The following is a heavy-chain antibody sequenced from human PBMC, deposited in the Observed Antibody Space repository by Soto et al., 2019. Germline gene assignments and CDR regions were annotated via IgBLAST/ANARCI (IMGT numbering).Heavy chain of an antibody. CDR3: TRRNYYDSSRRWAFDI. CDR2: IRSKANSYAT. J-gene: IGHJ3*02. Sequence: PGGSLRLSCAASGFTFSGSAMHWVRQASGKGLEWVGRIRSKANSYATAYAASVKGRFTISRDDSKNTAYLQMNSLKTEDTAVYYCTRRNYYDSSRRWAFDIWGQGTMVTVSS. V-gene: IGHV3-73*01. CDR1: GFTFSGSA. D-gene: IGHD3-22*01.